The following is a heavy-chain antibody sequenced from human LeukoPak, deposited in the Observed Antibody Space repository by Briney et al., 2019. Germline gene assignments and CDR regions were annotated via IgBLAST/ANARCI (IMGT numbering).Heavy chain of an antibody. CDR1: GYTFTGYY. CDR3: ARVDGSPDY. J-gene: IGHJ4*02. V-gene: IGHV1-2*02. Sequence: ASVKVSCKASGYTFTGYYMHWVRQAPGQGLEWMGWINPNSGGTNYAQKFQGRVTITRDTSISTAYMELSSLRSEDTAMYYCARVDGSPDYWGQGTLVTVSS. D-gene: IGHD2-15*01. CDR2: INPNSGGT.